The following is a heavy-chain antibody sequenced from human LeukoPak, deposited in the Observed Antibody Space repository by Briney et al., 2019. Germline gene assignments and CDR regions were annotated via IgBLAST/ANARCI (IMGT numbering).Heavy chain of an antibody. CDR2: IFYSGST. V-gene: IGHV4-39*01. J-gene: IGHJ4*02. CDR1: GGSISSSSYF. CDR3: ARQMNTVTADY. D-gene: IGHD4-17*01. Sequence: SGTLSLTCTVPGGSISSSSYFWGWIRQPPGKGLEWIGSIFYSGSTYYNPSLNSRVTISIDTSKNQLSLRLSSVTAADTAVYYCARQMNTVTADYWGQGTLVTVSS.